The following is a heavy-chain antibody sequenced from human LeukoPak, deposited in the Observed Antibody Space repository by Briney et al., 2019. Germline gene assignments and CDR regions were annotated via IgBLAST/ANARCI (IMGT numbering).Heavy chain of an antibody. CDR3: AIADLAVAGAYYFDY. CDR1: GGTFSSYA. D-gene: IGHD6-19*01. CDR2: IIPIFGTA. V-gene: IGHV1-69*13. J-gene: IGHJ4*02. Sequence: SVKVSCKASGGTFSSYAISWVRQAPGQGLEWMGGIIPIFGTANYAQNFQGRVTITADESTSTAYMELSSLRSEDTAVYYCAIADLAVAGAYYFDYWGQGTLVTVSS.